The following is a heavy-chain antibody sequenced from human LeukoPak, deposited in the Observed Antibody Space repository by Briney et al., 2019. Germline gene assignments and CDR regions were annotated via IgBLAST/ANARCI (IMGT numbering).Heavy chain of an antibody. D-gene: IGHD3-22*01. CDR2: IYYSGST. Sequence: PSQTLSLTCTVSGGSISSGGYYWSWIRQHPGKGLEWIGYIYYSGSTYSNPSLKSRVTISVDTSKNQFSLKLSSVTAADTAVYYCARYYYDSSGYYWGHYFDYWGQGTLVTVSS. V-gene: IGHV4-31*03. CDR3: ARYYYDSSGYYWGHYFDY. J-gene: IGHJ4*02. CDR1: GGSISSGGYY.